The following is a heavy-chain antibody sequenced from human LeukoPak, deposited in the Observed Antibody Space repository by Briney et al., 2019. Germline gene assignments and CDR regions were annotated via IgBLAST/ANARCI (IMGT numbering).Heavy chain of an antibody. Sequence: PSETLSLTCTVSGGSLSSSDYFWGWLRQPPGKGLEWSGSIYYSGSTYYNPSLKSRVTISVDTSKNQCSLKLNSVTAADTAVYYCARQKSGLQLPLDAFDIWGQGTMVTVSS. D-gene: IGHD1-1*01. CDR1: GGSLSSSDYF. CDR3: ARQKSGLQLPLDAFDI. J-gene: IGHJ3*02. V-gene: IGHV4-39*01. CDR2: IYYSGST.